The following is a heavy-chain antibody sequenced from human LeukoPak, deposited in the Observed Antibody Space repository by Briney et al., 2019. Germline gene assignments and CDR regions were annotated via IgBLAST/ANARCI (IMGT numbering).Heavy chain of an antibody. D-gene: IGHD3-10*01. V-gene: IGHV4-39*01. CDR2: IYYSGST. J-gene: IGHJ4*02. CDR3: ARAPVGYYYGSGSYYNHRADYFDY. CDR1: GGSISSSSYY. Sequence: PSETLSLTCTVSGGSISSSSYYWGWIRQPPGKGLEWIGSIYYSGSTYYNPSLKSRVTISVDTSKNQFSLKLSSVTAADTAVHYCARAPVGYYYGSGSYYNHRADYFDYWGQGTLVTVSS.